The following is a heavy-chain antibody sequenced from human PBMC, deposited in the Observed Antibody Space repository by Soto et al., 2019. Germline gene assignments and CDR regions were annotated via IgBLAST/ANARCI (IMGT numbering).Heavy chain of an antibody. J-gene: IGHJ6*03. V-gene: IGHV4-39*01. CDR3: ARQRGNDKFYYYYYMDV. Sequence: SETLSLTCTVSGGSISSSSYYWGWIRQPPGKGLEWIGSIYYSGSTYYNPSLKSRVTISVDTSKNQFSLKLSSVTAADTAVYYCARQRGNDKFYYYYYMDVWGKGTTVTVSS. CDR2: IYYSGST. D-gene: IGHD1-1*01. CDR1: GGSISSSSYY.